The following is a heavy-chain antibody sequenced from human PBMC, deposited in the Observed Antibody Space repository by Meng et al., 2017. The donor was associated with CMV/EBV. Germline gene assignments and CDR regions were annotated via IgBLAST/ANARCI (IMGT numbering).Heavy chain of an antibody. D-gene: IGHD4-11*01. V-gene: IGHV3-21*01. J-gene: IGHJ6*02. Sequence: GESLKISCAASGFTFSSYSMNWVRQAPGKGLEWVSSISSSSSYIYYADSVKGRFTISRDNAKNSLYLQMNSLRAEDTAAYYCARPWGEMTTVTTAQYGMDVWGQGTTVTVSS. CDR3: ARPWGEMTTVTTAQYGMDV. CDR2: ISSSSSYI. CDR1: GFTFSSYS.